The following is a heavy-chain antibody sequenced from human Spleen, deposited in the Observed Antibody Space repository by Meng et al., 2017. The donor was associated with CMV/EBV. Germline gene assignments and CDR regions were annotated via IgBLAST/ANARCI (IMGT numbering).Heavy chain of an antibody. D-gene: IGHD6-19*01. CDR2: ISHDGSYI. J-gene: IGHJ4*02. Sequence: LSLTCAASGFTLSGNCMNWVRQAPGKGLEWVSSISHDGSYIHYADSLKGRFTVSRDNTMNSLYLQMKSLRAEDSAVYYCARGQYSSAWYAFDYWGRGTLVTVSS. CDR1: GFTLSGNC. CDR3: ARGQYSSAWYAFDY. V-gene: IGHV3-21*01.